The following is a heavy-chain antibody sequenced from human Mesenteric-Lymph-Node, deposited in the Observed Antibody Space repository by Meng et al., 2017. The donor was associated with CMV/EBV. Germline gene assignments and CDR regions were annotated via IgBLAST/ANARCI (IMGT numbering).Heavy chain of an antibody. CDR1: GGSFSGYY. Sequence: QVQLHQWGEGLLKPSGTLSVTCAVYGGSFSGYYWNWIRQSPEKGLEWIGEINHSGSTTYNPSFTSRIIISVDTSTNQISLNMSSVTAADTAVYYCARGSSYDILTGYFDYWGQGALVTVSS. J-gene: IGHJ4*02. CDR3: ARGSSYDILTGYFDY. V-gene: IGHV4-34*01. D-gene: IGHD3-9*01. CDR2: INHSGST.